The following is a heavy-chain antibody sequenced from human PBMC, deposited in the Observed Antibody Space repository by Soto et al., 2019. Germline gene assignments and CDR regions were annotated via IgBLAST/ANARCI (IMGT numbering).Heavy chain of an antibody. CDR2: ISGSGGST. V-gene: IGHV3-23*01. Sequence: GGSLRLSCAASGFTFSSYAMSWVRQAPGKGLEWVSAISGSGGSTYYADSVKGRFTISRDNSKNRLYLQMNSLRAEDTAVYYCAKIGTYSGYGLAPIYFDYWGQGTLVTVSS. CDR3: AKIGTYSGYGLAPIYFDY. CDR1: GFTFSSYA. J-gene: IGHJ4*02. D-gene: IGHD5-12*01.